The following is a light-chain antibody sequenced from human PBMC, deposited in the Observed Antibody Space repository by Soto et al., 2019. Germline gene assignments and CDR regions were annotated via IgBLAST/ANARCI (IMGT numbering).Light chain of an antibody. CDR1: QSVRSSY. V-gene: IGKV3-20*01. CDR2: GAS. CDR3: QQYGSSRWT. Sequence: ESVLTQSPGTLSLSPGERATLSCRASQSVRSSYLAWYQQKPGQAPRLLIYGASSRATGIPDRFSGSGSGTDFTLTISRLEPEDFAVYFCQQYGSSRWTFGQGTKVDIK. J-gene: IGKJ1*01.